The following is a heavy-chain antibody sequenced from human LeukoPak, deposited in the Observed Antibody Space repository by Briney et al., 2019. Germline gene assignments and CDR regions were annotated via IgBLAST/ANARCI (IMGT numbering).Heavy chain of an antibody. J-gene: IGHJ5*02. CDR3: ARGGLPARSWFDP. V-gene: IGHV1-46*01. D-gene: IGHD3/OR15-3a*01. CDR2: INPSSGRT. Sequence: ASVKVSCKASGYTFTSYYMNWVRQAPGQGLEWMGIINPSSGRTTYAQKFQGRVTMTRDTSTSTVYMVLTSLRSEDTAVFYCARGGLPARSWFDPWGQGTLVTVSS. CDR1: GYTFTSYY.